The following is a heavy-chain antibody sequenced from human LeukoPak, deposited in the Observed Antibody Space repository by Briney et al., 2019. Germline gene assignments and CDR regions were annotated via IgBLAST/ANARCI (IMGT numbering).Heavy chain of an antibody. Sequence: SETLSLTCAVYGGSFSGYYWSWIRQPPGKGLEWIGEINHSGSTNYNPSLKSRVTISVDTSKNQFSLKLSSVTAADTAVYYCARYQPYSSSWYRWFDPWGQGTLVTVSS. CDR1: GGSFSGYY. D-gene: IGHD6-13*01. J-gene: IGHJ5*02. CDR3: ARYQPYSSSWYRWFDP. V-gene: IGHV4-34*01. CDR2: INHSGST.